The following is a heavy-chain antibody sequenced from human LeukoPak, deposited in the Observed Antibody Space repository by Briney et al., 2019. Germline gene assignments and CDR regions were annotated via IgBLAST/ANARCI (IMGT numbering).Heavy chain of an antibody. CDR2: IYCSGST. CDR1: GGSISSYY. Sequence: SETLSLTCTVSGGSISSYYWSWIRQPPGKGLEWIGYIYCSGSTNYNPSLKSRVTISVDTSKNQFSLKLSSVTAADTAVYYCARHAYSSGWYFDYWGQGTLVTVSS. V-gene: IGHV4-59*08. D-gene: IGHD6-19*01. J-gene: IGHJ4*02. CDR3: ARHAYSSGWYFDY.